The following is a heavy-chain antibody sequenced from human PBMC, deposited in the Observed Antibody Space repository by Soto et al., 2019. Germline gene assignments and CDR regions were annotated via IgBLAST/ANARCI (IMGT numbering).Heavy chain of an antibody. CDR3: ARSITGTTITWFDP. D-gene: IGHD1-7*01. CDR2: IIPILGIA. CDR1: GGTFSSYT. Sequence: GASVKVSCKASGGTFSSYTISWVRQAPGQGLEWMGRIIPILGIANYAQKFQGRVKITADKSTSTAYMEQSNLRSEDTAVHYCARSITGTTITWFDPWGQGTLVTVSS. J-gene: IGHJ5*02. V-gene: IGHV1-69*02.